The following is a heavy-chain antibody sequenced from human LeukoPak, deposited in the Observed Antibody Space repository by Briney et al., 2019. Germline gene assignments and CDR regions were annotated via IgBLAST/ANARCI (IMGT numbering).Heavy chain of an antibody. CDR3: ARRDGDTHWYFDL. CDR2: INHSGST. CDR1: GGSFSGYY. J-gene: IGHJ2*01. V-gene: IGHV4-34*01. D-gene: IGHD4-17*01. Sequence: SETLSLTCAVYGGSFSGYYWSWIRQPPGKGLEWIGEINHSGSTNYNPSLKSRVTISVDTSKNQFSLKLSSVTAADTAVYYCARRDGDTHWYFDLWGRGTLVTVSS.